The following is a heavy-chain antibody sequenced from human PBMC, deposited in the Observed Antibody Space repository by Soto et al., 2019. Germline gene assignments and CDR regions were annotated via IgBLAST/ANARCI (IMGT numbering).Heavy chain of an antibody. J-gene: IGHJ6*02. Sequence: EVQLLESGGGLVQPGGSLRLSCAASGFTFSSYAMSWVRQAPGKGLEWVSAISGSGGSTYYADSVKGRFTISRDNSKNTLYLQMNSLRAEDTAVYYCAKIDGGRYYYYYGMDVWGQGTTVTVSS. CDR1: GFTFSSYA. CDR2: ISGSGGST. V-gene: IGHV3-23*01. CDR3: AKIDGGRYYYYYGMDV. D-gene: IGHD3-9*01.